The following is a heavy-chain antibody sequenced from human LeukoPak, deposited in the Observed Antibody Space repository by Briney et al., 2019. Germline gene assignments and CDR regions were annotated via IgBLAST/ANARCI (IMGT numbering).Heavy chain of an antibody. CDR1: GFSFNTYS. CDR3: AKLAVATNQIIDY. V-gene: IGHV3-23*01. J-gene: IGHJ4*02. CDR2: ISGSGGST. Sequence: PGGSLRLSCAASGFSFNTYSMNWVRQTPGKGLEWVSAISGSGGSTYYADSVKGRFTISRDNSKNTLYLQMNSLRAEDAAVYYCAKLAVATNQIIDYWGQGTLVTVSS. D-gene: IGHD5-12*01.